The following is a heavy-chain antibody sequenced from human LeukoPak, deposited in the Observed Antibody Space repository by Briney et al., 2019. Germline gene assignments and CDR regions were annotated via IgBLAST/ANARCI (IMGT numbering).Heavy chain of an antibody. Sequence: GGSLRLSCAASGFTFSSYSMNWVRQAPGKGLEWVSYISSSSSTIYYADSVKGRFTISRDNSKNTLYLQMNSLRAEDTAVYYCAKVAGSYDFWSGLDYWGQGTLVTVSS. CDR3: AKVAGSYDFWSGLDY. D-gene: IGHD3-3*01. J-gene: IGHJ4*02. CDR2: ISSSSSTI. CDR1: GFTFSSYS. V-gene: IGHV3-48*01.